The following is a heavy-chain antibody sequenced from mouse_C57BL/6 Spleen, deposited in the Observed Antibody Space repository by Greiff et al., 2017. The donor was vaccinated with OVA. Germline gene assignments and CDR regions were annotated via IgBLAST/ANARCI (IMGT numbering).Heavy chain of an antibody. D-gene: IGHD5-1*01. CDR3: ARSESNYAMDY. CDR2: ISSGGSYT. CDR1: GFTFSSYG. V-gene: IGHV5-6*01. J-gene: IGHJ4*01. Sequence: EVQGVESGGDLVKPGGSLKLSCAASGFTFSSYGMSWVRQTPDKRLEWVATISSGGSYTYYPDSVKGRFTIARDNAKNTLYLQMSSLKSEDTAMYYCARSESNYAMDYWGQGTSVTVSS.